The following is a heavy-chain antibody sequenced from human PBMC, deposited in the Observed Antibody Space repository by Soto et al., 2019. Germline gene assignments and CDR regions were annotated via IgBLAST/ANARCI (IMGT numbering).Heavy chain of an antibody. Sequence: PGESLKISCKASGYTFTNYWIGWVRQVPGEGLEWMGLIFPSDSVTRYSPSFQGQVTISVDKSVDTTYLQWGSLKASDTAMYYCVRGMDRNSAGFWGLGTMVTVSS. D-gene: IGHD2-2*03. J-gene: IGHJ4*02. V-gene: IGHV5-51*01. CDR2: IFPSDSVT. CDR1: GYTFTNYW. CDR3: VRGMDRNSAGF.